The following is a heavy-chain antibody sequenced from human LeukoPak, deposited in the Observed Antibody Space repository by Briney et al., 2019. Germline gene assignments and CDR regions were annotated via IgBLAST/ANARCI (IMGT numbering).Heavy chain of an antibody. CDR3: AKDFAGTKDY. J-gene: IGHJ4*02. CDR2: ISGSGGST. V-gene: IGHV3-23*01. D-gene: IGHD1-1*01. Sequence: GGSLRLSCAASGFTFSSYAMSWVRQAPGEGLERVSAISGSGGSTYYADSVKGRFTISRDNSKNTLYLQMNSLRAEDTAVYYCAKDFAGTKDYWGQGTLVTVSS. CDR1: GFTFSSYA.